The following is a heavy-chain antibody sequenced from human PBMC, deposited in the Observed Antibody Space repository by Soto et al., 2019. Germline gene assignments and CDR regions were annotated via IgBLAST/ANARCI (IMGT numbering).Heavy chain of an antibody. Sequence: GESLKISCKGAGYIFTTHWIAWVRQMPGKGLEWLGSIDPGDSDTRYSPSFQGQVTLSADKSISTAYLERSSLKASDTAMYYCARHGRQFLEWVNHMDVWGQGTTVTVS. CDR2: IDPGDSDT. CDR3: ARHGRQFLEWVNHMDV. J-gene: IGHJ6*02. D-gene: IGHD3-3*01. V-gene: IGHV5-51*01. CDR1: GYIFTTHW.